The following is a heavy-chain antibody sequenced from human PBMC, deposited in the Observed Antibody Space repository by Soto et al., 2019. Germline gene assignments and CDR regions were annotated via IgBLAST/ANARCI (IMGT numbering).Heavy chain of an antibody. J-gene: IGHJ6*03. CDR2: ISAYNGNT. V-gene: IGHV1-18*01. CDR1: GYTFTRYG. D-gene: IGHD3-3*01. CDR3: ARAPQRITIFGMVTVTYMDV. Sequence: QVQLVQSGAEVKKPGASVKVSCKASGYTFTRYGISWVRQAPGQGLERMGWISAYNGNTNYAQKLQGRVTMTTDTSTSTAYMELRSLRSDDTAVYYCARAPQRITIFGMVTVTYMDVWGKGTTVTVSS.